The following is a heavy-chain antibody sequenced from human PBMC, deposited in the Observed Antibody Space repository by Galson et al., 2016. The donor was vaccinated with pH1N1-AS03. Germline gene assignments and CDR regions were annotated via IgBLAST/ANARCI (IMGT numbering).Heavy chain of an antibody. V-gene: IGHV3-9*01. CDR2: ISWNSGTI. D-gene: IGHD2-15*01. CDR1: GFTFDDYA. Sequence: SLILSCAGSGFTFDDYAMHWVRQAPGKGLEWVSGISWNSGTIGYTDSVKGRFTISRDNAKNSLYLQMNSLRAEDTALYYCAKSPGYCSAGSCSDQGYFDYWGQGTLVTVSS. CDR3: AKSPGYCSAGSCSDQGYFDY. J-gene: IGHJ4*02.